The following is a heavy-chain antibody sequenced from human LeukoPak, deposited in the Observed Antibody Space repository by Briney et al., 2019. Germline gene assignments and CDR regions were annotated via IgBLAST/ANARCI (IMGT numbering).Heavy chain of an antibody. J-gene: IGHJ4*02. Sequence: GGPLRLSCAASGFTFSNAWMSWVRQAPGKGLEWVGRIKSKYDGGTTDYAAPVKGRFTISRDDSKTTLYLEMNSLKTDDTAVYYCTTAGSSKGDYWGQGTLVTVSS. D-gene: IGHD6-13*01. V-gene: IGHV3-15*01. CDR2: IKSKYDGGTT. CDR1: GFTFSNAW. CDR3: TTAGSSKGDY.